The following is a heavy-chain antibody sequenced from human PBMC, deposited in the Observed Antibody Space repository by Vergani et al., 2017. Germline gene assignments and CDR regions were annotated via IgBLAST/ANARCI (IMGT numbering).Heavy chain of an antibody. CDR2: VYFTGHT. Sequence: QLQLQESGPGLVKPSETLSLTCTVSGDSISRTNFYWGWIRQPPGKGLEWLGSVYFTGHTYYNPSLKSRVTISVDTSNNHFSLNLSSVTAADTAVYYCARSGSYQRARDHWGRGTLVTVPS. D-gene: IGHD6-25*01. CDR1: GDSISRTNFY. J-gene: IGHJ4*02. CDR3: ARSGSYQRARDH. V-gene: IGHV4-39*02.